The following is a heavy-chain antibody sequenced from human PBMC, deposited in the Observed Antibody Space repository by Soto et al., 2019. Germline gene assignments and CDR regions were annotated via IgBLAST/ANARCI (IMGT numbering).Heavy chain of an antibody. CDR1: GFTFSSYS. J-gene: IGHJ4*02. CDR3: ARGEASYYDFWSGGAPIGY. CDR2: ISSSSYI. D-gene: IGHD3-3*01. Sequence: GGSLRLSCAASGFTFSSYSMNWVRQAPGKGLEWVSSISSSSYIYYADSVKGRFTISRDNAKNSLYLQMNSLRAEDTAVYCCARGEASYYDFWSGGAPIGYWGQGTLVTVSS. V-gene: IGHV3-21*01.